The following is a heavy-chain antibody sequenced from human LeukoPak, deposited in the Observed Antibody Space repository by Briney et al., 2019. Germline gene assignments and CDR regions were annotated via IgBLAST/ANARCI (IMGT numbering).Heavy chain of an antibody. V-gene: IGHV1-2*02. Sequence: PGRSLRLSCAASGYTFTGYYMHWVRQAPGQGLEWMGWINPNSGGTNYAQKFQGRVTMTRDTSISTAYMELSRLRSDDTAVYYCARNIPPVVVTAILFDYWGQGTLVTVSS. CDR1: GYTFTGYY. CDR2: INPNSGGT. J-gene: IGHJ4*02. CDR3: ARNIPPVVVTAILFDY. D-gene: IGHD2-21*02.